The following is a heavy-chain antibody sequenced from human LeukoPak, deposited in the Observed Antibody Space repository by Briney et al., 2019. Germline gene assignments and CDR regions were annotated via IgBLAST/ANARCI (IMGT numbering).Heavy chain of an antibody. V-gene: IGHV1-2*02. D-gene: IGHD3-10*01. CDR3: ARDLHYYGSGRHYNWFDP. Sequence: PRASVKVSCKASGYTFTGYYMHWVRQAPGQGLEWMGWINPNSGGTNYAQKFQGRVTMTRDTSISAAYMELSRLRSDDTAVYYCARDLHYYGSGRHYNWFDPWGQGTLVTVSS. J-gene: IGHJ5*02. CDR2: INPNSGGT. CDR1: GYTFTGYY.